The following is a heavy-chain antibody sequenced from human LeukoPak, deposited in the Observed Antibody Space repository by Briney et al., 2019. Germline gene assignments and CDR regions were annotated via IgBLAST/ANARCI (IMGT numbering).Heavy chain of an antibody. CDR1: GGSISSYY. CDR3: ARGPPGGQIDA. V-gene: IGHV4-59*01. D-gene: IGHD3-10*01. CDR2: IYYSGST. J-gene: IGHJ5*02. Sequence: PTETLSLTCTVSGGSISSYYWSWIRQPPGKGLEWIGYIYYSGSTNYNPALKNRVTISVDTSKNQFSLKLSSVTAADTVVYYCARGPPGGQIDAWGQGTLVTVSS.